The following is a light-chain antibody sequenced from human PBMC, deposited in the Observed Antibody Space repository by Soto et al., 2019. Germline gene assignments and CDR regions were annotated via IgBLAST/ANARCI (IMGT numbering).Light chain of an antibody. V-gene: IGLV3-21*02. CDR1: NIGSKS. CDR3: QVWDSSSNHVV. J-gene: IGLJ2*01. CDR2: VDS. Sequence: SYELTQPPSVSVAPGQTARITCGGNNIGSKSVHWYQQKPGQAPVLVVYVDSDPPSGIPERFSGSNSGNTATLTISRVEAGDEAEYYCQVWDSSSNHVVFGGGTTLTVL.